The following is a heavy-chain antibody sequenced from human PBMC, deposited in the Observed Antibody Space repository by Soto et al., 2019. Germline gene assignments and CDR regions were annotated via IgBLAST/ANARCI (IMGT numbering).Heavy chain of an antibody. Sequence: GGSLRLSCAASQYTFSSYVMTWVRQAPGKGLEWVSGISGTGGSTYYADSVKGRFTISRDNSKRTLFLQLDSLRADDTAVYYCAKVVRYYSSGAGWLDPWGQGTLVTVSS. CDR1: QYTFSSYV. J-gene: IGHJ5*02. D-gene: IGHD3-16*01. V-gene: IGHV3-23*01. CDR2: ISGTGGST. CDR3: AKVVRYYSSGAGWLDP.